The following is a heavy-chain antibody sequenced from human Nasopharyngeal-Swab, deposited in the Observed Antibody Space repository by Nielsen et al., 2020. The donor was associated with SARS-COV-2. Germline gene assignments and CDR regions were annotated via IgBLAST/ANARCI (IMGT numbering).Heavy chain of an antibody. CDR2: ISSSSSYI. CDR1: GFTFSSYS. J-gene: IGHJ4*02. Sequence: GESLKISCAASGFTFSSYSMNWVRQAPGKGPEWVSSISSSSSYIYYADSVKGRFTISRDNAKNSLYLQMNSLRAEDTAVYYCGPGYGGYGVDYWGQGTLVTVSS. CDR3: GPGYGGYGVDY. D-gene: IGHD4-17*01. V-gene: IGHV3-21*01.